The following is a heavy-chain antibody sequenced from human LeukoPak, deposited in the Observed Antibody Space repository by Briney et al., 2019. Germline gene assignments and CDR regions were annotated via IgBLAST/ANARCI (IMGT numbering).Heavy chain of an antibody. Sequence: PGGSLRLSCAASGFTLSSSSMNWVRQAPGKGLEWVSSISSSSSYIYYADSVEGRFTISRDNAKNSLYLQMNSLRAEDTAVYYCARGTYYYDSSGRNWFDPWGQGTLVTVSS. D-gene: IGHD3-22*01. CDR1: GFTLSSSS. CDR2: ISSSSSYI. J-gene: IGHJ5*02. CDR3: ARGTYYYDSSGRNWFDP. V-gene: IGHV3-21*01.